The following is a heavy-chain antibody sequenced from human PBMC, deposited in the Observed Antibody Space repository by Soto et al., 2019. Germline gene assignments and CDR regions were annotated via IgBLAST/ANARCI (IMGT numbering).Heavy chain of an antibody. J-gene: IGHJ4*02. Sequence: ASVKVSCKASGGTLSSYAISCVRQAPGQGLEWMGWINPGNGNTKYSQKFQDRVTITRDTSASTAYMELSSLRSEDTPVYYGAIGFYSRSDSWGQGTLVTSPQ. CDR3: AIGFYSRSDS. V-gene: IGHV1-3*01. D-gene: IGHD2-15*01. CDR1: GGTLSSYA. CDR2: INPGNGNT.